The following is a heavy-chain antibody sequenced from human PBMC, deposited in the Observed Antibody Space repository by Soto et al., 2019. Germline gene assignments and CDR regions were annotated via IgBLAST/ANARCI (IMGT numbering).Heavy chain of an antibody. D-gene: IGHD5-18*01. CDR2: IDPSDSYT. Sequence: PGESLKISCKGSGYSFTSYWISWVRQMPGKGLEWMGRIDPSDSYTNYSPSFQGHVTISADKSISTAYLQWSSLKASDTAMYYCAGQSSYGYYYYYGMDVWGQGTTVTVSS. CDR1: GYSFTSYW. V-gene: IGHV5-10-1*01. CDR3: AGQSSYGYYYYYGMDV. J-gene: IGHJ6*02.